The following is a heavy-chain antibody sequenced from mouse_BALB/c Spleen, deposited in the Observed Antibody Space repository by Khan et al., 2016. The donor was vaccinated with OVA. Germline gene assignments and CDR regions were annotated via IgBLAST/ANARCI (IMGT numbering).Heavy chain of an antibody. CDR1: GYTFTNYW. CDR3: ARGYFGNYEFAY. V-gene: IGHV1S132*01. J-gene: IGHJ3*01. D-gene: IGHD2-1*01. CDR2: IFPGTGTT. Sequence: QVQLKQSEAELVKPGASVKLSCKTSGYTFTNYWIQWIKQRPGQGLEWIGEIFPGTGTTYYNENFKGKATLTIDTSSTTAYMQLSSLTSEDSAVYFCARGYFGNYEFAYWGQGTLVTASA.